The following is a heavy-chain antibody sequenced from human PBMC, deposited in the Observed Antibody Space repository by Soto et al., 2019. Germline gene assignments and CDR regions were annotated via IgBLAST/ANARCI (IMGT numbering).Heavy chain of an antibody. CDR3: AWRANVLRFLECDDDDYCFEW. J-gene: IGHJ4*02. Sequence: QVQLVQSGAEVKKPGASVKVSCKASGYTFTSYDINWVRQATGQGLEWMGWMNPNSGNTGYAQKLQGRLTMTRITSISTDHLEVSSLRSEDTAVDYCAWRANVLRFLECDDDDYCFEWCGQGTLVVVAS. CDR2: MNPNSGNT. CDR1: GYTFTSYD. D-gene: IGHD3-3*01. V-gene: IGHV1-8*01.